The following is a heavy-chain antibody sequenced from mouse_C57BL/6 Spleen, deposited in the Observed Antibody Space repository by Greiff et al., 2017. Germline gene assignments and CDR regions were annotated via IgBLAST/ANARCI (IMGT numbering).Heavy chain of an antibody. J-gene: IGHJ4*01. CDR2: IFPGSGST. V-gene: IGHV1-75*01. Sequence: QVQLQQSGPELVKPGASVKISCKASGYTFTDYYINWVKQRPGQGLEWIGWIFPGSGSTYYNEKFKGKATLTVDKSSSTAYMLLSSLTSEDSAVYLCARSYDYDRDYAMDYWGQGTSVTVSS. CDR1: GYTFTDYY. D-gene: IGHD2-4*01. CDR3: ARSYDYDRDYAMDY.